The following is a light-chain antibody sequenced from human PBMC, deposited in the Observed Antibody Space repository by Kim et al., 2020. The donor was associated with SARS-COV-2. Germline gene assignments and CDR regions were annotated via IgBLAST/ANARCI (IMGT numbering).Light chain of an antibody. Sequence: QTVVTQEPSFSVSPGGTVTLTCGLSSGSVSSSYYPSWYQQTPGQAPRTLIYNTNTRSSGVPDRFSGSILGNKAALTITGAQADDECDYYCVMYISSDIWVFGGGTQLTVL. V-gene: IGLV8-61*01. CDR1: SGSVSSSYY. J-gene: IGLJ3*02. CDR2: NTN. CDR3: VMYISSDIWV.